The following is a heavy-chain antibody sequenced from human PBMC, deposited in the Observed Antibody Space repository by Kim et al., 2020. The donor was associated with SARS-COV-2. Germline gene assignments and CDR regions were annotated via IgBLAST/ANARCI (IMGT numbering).Heavy chain of an antibody. CDR3: AKDYQKTQQLVRGGYFDY. CDR1: GFTFSSYA. V-gene: IGHV3-23*01. D-gene: IGHD6-13*01. Sequence: GGSLRLSCAASGFTFSSYAMSWVRQAPGKGLEWVSAISGSGGSTYYADSVKGRFTISRDNSKNTLYLQMNSLRAEDTAVYYCAKDYQKTQQLVRGGYFDYWGQGTLVTVSS. J-gene: IGHJ4*02. CDR2: ISGSGGST.